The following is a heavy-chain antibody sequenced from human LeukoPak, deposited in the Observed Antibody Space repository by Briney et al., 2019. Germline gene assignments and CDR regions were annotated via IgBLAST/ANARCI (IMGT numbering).Heavy chain of an antibody. CDR1: GGSISSSSYY. CDR2: IYYSGST. D-gene: IGHD3-10*01. J-gene: IGHJ5*02. V-gene: IGHV4-39*07. Sequence: SETLSLTCTVSGGSISSSSYYWGWIRQPPGKGLEWIGSIYYSGSTYYNPSLKSRVTISVDTSKNQFSLKLSSVTAADTAVYYCARTGELLRNWFDPWGQGTLVTVPS. CDR3: ARTGELLRNWFDP.